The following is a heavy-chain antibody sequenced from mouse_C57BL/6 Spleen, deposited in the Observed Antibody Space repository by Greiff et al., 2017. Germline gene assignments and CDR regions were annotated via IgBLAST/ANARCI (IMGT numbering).Heavy chain of an antibody. CDR2: ITYDGTN. J-gene: IGHJ2*01. CDR3: ARGGDGVYFDY. Sequence: EVQLQESGPGLVKPSQSLSLTCSVTGYSITSGYYWNWIRQFPGNKLEWMVYITYDGTNNYNHTLKNRISITRDTSKNQFFLKLNSVTTEDTATYYGARGGDGVYFDYWGQGTTLSVSS. V-gene: IGHV3-6*01. CDR1: GYSITSGYY.